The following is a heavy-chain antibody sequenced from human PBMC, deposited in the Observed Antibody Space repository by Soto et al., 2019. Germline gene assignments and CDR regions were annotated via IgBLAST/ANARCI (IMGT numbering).Heavy chain of an antibody. Sequence: TSETLSLTCAVYGGSFSCYYWSWIRQPPGKGLEWIGEINHSGSTNYNPSLKSRVTISVDTSKNQFSLKLSSVTAADTAVYYCARGRDIVVVPAAIGVSRRGPRTYYGMDVWGQGTTVTVSS. CDR1: GGSFSCYY. V-gene: IGHV4-34*01. CDR3: ARGRDIVVVPAAIGVSRRGPRTYYGMDV. CDR2: INHSGST. D-gene: IGHD2-2*01. J-gene: IGHJ6*02.